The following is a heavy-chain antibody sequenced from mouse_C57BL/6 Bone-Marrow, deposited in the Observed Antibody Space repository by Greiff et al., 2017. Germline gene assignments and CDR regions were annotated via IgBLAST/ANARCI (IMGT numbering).Heavy chain of an antibody. V-gene: IGHV1-74*01. CDR1: GYTFTSYW. Sequence: QVQLQQPGAELVKPGASVKVSCKASGYTFTSYWMHWVKQRPGQGLEWIGRIHPSDSDTNYNQKFKGKATLTVDKSSSTAYMQLSSLTSEYSAVNYCADIYYYGSSCGEAMDYWGQGTSVTVSS. J-gene: IGHJ4*01. CDR3: ADIYYYGSSCGEAMDY. D-gene: IGHD1-1*01. CDR2: IHPSDSDT.